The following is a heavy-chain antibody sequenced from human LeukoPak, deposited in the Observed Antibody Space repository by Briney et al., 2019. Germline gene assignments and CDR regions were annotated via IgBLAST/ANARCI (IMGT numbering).Heavy chain of an antibody. V-gene: IGHV4-59*01. CDR3: ARETRYYGSGGYYNSFDY. J-gene: IGHJ4*02. CDR1: GGSISSYY. Sequence: SETLSLTCTVSGGSISSYYWSWIRQPPGKGLEWIGYIYYSGSTNYNPSLKSRVTISVDTSKNQFSLKLSSVTAADTAVYYCARETRYYGSGGYYNSFDYWGQGTLVTVSS. D-gene: IGHD3-10*01. CDR2: IYYSGST.